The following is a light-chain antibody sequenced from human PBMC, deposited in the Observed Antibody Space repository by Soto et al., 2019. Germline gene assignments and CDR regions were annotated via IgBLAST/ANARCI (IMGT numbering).Light chain of an antibody. CDR3: SSYTSTSTV. CDR2: EVS. J-gene: IGLJ1*01. V-gene: IGLV2-14*01. Sequence: QSALTQPASVSGSPGQSITISCTGTSSDVGGHKYVSWYQQDPGKAPKLMIYEVSLRPSGVSNRFSGSKSGNTASLTISVLQAEDEAEYYCSSYTSTSTVFGTGTKVTVL. CDR1: SSDVGGHKY.